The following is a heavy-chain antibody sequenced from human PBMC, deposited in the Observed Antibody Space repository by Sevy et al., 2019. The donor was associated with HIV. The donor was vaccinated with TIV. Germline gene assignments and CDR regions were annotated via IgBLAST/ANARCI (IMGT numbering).Heavy chain of an antibody. Sequence: SLRLSCATSGFSFNDYAMHWVRQAPGKGLEWVSGINWDGGEKDYADSVEGRFTISRNNDKKSLYLKMSSLRREDTALYFCARGGFYFGSEDYYGKAGYDSWGPGTVVTVSS. J-gene: IGHJ4*02. CDR2: INWDGGEK. CDR1: GFSFNDYA. D-gene: IGHD3-10*01. V-gene: IGHV3-9*01. CDR3: ARGGFYFGSEDYYGKAGYDS.